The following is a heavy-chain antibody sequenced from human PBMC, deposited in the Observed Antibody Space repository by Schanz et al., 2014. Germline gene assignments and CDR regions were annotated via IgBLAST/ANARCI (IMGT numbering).Heavy chain of an antibody. CDR3: GRGFSRSYIDF. CDR1: GGTFSSDT. J-gene: IGHJ4*02. D-gene: IGHD3-10*01. Sequence: QVQLVQSGAEVKKPGSSVKVSCKASGGTFSSDTFSWVRQAPGQGLEWMGRIVPIAGITNYAQRFQGRVTITADKSSDTAYMELSSLRSEDTAVYYCGRGFSRSYIDFWGQGTLXTVSS. V-gene: IGHV1-69*02. CDR2: IVPIAGIT.